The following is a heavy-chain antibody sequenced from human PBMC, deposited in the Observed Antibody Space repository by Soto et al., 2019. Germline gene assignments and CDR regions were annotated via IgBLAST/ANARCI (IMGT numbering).Heavy chain of an antibody. J-gene: IGHJ5*02. V-gene: IGHV1-18*01. CDR1: GYTFISSG. CDR2: ISVYNGNT. CDR3: ARGVVVPAATGKTWFDP. D-gene: IGHD2-2*01. Sequence: ASVKVSCKASGYTFISSGISWVRQAPGQGLEWMGWISVYNGNTNYAQNFQGRVSMTTDTSTSTVYMELRNLRSDDTAVYYCARGVVVPAATGKTWFDPWGQGTLVTVSS.